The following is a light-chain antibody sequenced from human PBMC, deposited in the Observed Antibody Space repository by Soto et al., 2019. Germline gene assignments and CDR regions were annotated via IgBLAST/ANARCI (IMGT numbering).Light chain of an antibody. Sequence: PASVSGSPGQSITISCTGTSSDVGGYNYVSWYQQHPGKAPKLMIYEVSNRPSGVSNRFSGSKSGNTASLTISGLQAEDEADYYCSSYTSSTFYVFGTGTKVTVL. CDR1: SSDVGGYNY. V-gene: IGLV2-14*01. J-gene: IGLJ1*01. CDR3: SSYTSSTFYV. CDR2: EVS.